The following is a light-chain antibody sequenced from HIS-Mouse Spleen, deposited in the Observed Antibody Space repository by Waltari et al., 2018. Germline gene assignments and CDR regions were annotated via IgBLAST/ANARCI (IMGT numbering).Light chain of an antibody. J-gene: IGLJ2*01. Sequence: SYELTQPPSVSVSPGQTARITCSGDALPKKYAYWYQQKSGQAPVLGISEARKRPSGLPERFYGSSSGTMATLTIGGAQVEDEADYYCYSTDSSGNHRVFGGGTKLTVL. CDR1: ALPKKY. CDR3: YSTDSSGNHRV. CDR2: EAR. V-gene: IGLV3-10*01.